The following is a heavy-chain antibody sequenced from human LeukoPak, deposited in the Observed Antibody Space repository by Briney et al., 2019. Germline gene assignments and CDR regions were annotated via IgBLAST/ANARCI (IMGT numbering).Heavy chain of an antibody. D-gene: IGHD3-22*01. J-gene: IGHJ3*01. CDR3: ARSLYHLDNSGYYYDAFDV. Sequence: GGSLRLSCAASGFTFDDYTMHWVRQAPGKGLEWVSLISWDGGSTYYADSVKGRFTISRDNSKNSLYLQMNSLRAEDTAVYYCARSLYHLDNSGYYYDAFDVWGQGTMVTVSS. V-gene: IGHV3-43*01. CDR2: ISWDGGST. CDR1: GFTFDDYT.